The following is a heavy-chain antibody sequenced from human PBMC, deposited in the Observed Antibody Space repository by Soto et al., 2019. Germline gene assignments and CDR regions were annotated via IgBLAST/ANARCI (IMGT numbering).Heavy chain of an antibody. CDR3: ARHPSDFWFDP. V-gene: IGHV4-39*01. CDR1: GGSISSSSYF. D-gene: IGHD2-21*02. CDR2: IYYSGST. J-gene: IGHJ5*02. Sequence: SETLSLTCTVSGGSISSSSYFWGWIRQPPGKGLERIGSIYYSGSTYYKQSLKSRVTVSVDTSKNQFSLKLSSVTAADTAVYYCARHPSDFWFDPWGQGTLVTVSS.